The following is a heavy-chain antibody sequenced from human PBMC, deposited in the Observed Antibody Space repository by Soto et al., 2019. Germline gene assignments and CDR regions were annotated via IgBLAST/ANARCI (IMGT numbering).Heavy chain of an antibody. CDR3: ARCSIAARPDDAFDI. CDR1: GYSFTSYW. CDR2: IYPGDSDT. J-gene: IGHJ3*02. D-gene: IGHD6-6*01. V-gene: IGHV5-51*01. Sequence: GESLKISCKGSGYSFTSYWIGWVRQMPGKGLEWMGIIYPGDSDTRYSPSFQGQVTISADKSVSTAYLQWSSLKASDTAMYYCARCSIAARPDDAFDIWGQGTMVTVSS.